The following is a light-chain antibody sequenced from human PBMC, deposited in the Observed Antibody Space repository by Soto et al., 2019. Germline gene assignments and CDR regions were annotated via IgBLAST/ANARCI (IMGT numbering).Light chain of an antibody. V-gene: IGLV2-11*01. J-gene: IGLJ2*01. CDR1: SSDVGGYNF. Sequence: QSALTQPRSVSGSPGQSVTIPCTGTSSDVGGYNFVSWYQQHPGKAPKLMIYDVTKRPSGVPDRFSGSKSGDTASLTISGLQAEDEAEYFCSSYAGDYIVVFGGGTKLTVL. CDR2: DVT. CDR3: SSYAGDYIVV.